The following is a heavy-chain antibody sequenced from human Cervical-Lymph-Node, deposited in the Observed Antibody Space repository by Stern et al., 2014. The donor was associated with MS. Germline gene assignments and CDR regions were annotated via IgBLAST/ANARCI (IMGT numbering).Heavy chain of an antibody. CDR1: GFTFEDYA. CDR3: ARKIPDYYYYAMDV. Sequence: DQLVESGGGVVQPGGSQRLSCTASGFTFEDYAMEWVRQVPGKGLEWVAMIWYDGSQKYYGDSVRGRFSVSRDNSRNTLYLQMKSLSLEDTAVYYCARKIPDYYYYAMDVWGQGTTVTVFS. J-gene: IGHJ6*02. CDR2: IWYDGSQK. D-gene: IGHD2-2*02. V-gene: IGHV3-33*01.